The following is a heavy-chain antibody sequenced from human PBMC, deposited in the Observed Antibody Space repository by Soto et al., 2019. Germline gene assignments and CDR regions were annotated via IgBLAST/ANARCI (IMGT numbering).Heavy chain of an antibody. D-gene: IGHD4-17*01. J-gene: IGHJ5*02. V-gene: IGHV3-23*01. CDR1: GIIFNNYA. CDR2: ITDAGGRT. Sequence: EVQLLASGGGLVQPGGFLRLSCAASGIIFNNYAMSWVRQAPGKGLEWVSVITDAGGRTYYAASAQGRFTISRDNSKNTLYLQMHSLRAEDTAIYYCAKSVGTYGDNTERAERFDPWGQGTLVTVSS. CDR3: AKSVGTYGDNTERAERFDP.